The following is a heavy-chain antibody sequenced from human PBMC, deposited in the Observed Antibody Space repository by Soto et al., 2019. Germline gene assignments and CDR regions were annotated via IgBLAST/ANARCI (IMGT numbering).Heavy chain of an antibody. CDR2: INPNSGGT. Sequence: ASVKVSCKASGYTFTGYYMHWVRQAPGQGLEWMGWINPNSGGTNYAQKFQGWVTMTRDTSISTAYMELSRLRSDDTAVYYCARPDYYDRSVFDYWGQGTLVTVSS. CDR1: GYTFTGYY. CDR3: ARPDYYDRSVFDY. J-gene: IGHJ4*02. D-gene: IGHD3-22*01. V-gene: IGHV1-2*04.